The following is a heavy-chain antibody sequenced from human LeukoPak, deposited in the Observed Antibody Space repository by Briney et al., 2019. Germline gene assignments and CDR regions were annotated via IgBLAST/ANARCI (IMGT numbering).Heavy chain of an antibody. Sequence: GGSLRLSCAASGFTFITYAMAWVRQAPGKGLEWLANIKQDGSQTYYVDSVKGRFTISRDNAKNSLYLQMNSLRVEDTALYYCARKGLPDYWGQGTLVTVSS. CDR2: IKQDGSQT. J-gene: IGHJ4*02. V-gene: IGHV3-7*01. CDR1: GFTFITYA. CDR3: ARKGLPDY.